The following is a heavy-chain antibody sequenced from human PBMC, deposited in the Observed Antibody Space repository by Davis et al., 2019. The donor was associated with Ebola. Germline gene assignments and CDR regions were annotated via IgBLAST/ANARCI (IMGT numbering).Heavy chain of an antibody. CDR2: IWYDGSNK. CDR3: ARDDSIVVVPAAKLFYYYYGMDV. V-gene: IGHV3-33*01. CDR1: GFTFSSYG. J-gene: IGHJ6*02. Sequence: GESLKISCAASGFTFSSYGMHWVRQAPGKGLEWVAVIWYDGSNKYYADSVKGRFTISRDNSKNTLYLQMNSLRAEDTAVYYCARDDSIVVVPAAKLFYYYYGMDVWGQGTLVTVSS. D-gene: IGHD2-2*01.